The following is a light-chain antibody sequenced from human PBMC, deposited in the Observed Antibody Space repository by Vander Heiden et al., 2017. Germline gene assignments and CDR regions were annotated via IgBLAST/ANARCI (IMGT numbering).Light chain of an antibody. V-gene: IGKV1-39*01. CDR1: QSISSY. Sequence: DIQMTKSPSSLSASVGDRVTITCRASQSISSYLNWYQQKPGKAPKLLIYAASSLQRGVPSRFSGSGSATDFTLTISMLQPEDFATYYCQHSDTTPLTFGHGTKVDIK. CDR2: AAS. CDR3: QHSDTTPLT. J-gene: IGKJ3*01.